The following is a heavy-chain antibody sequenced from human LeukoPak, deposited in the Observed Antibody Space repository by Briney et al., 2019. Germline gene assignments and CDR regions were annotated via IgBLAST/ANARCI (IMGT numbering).Heavy chain of an antibody. J-gene: IGHJ5*02. Sequence: ASVKVSCKASGYSFTDYYMHWVRQAPGQGLEWMGWINPNSGGTNYAQKFQGRVTMTRDTSISTAYMELSRLRSDDTAVYYCARGLWFGELLQYNWFDPWGQGTLVTVSS. CDR1: GYSFTDYY. D-gene: IGHD3-10*01. CDR2: INPNSGGT. V-gene: IGHV1-2*02. CDR3: ARGLWFGELLQYNWFDP.